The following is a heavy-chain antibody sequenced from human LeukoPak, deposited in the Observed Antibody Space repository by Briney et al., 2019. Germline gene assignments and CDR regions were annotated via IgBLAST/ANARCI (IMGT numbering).Heavy chain of an antibody. CDR2: IYSDGRT. V-gene: IGHV3-66*04. CDR1: GFTVSSNY. D-gene: IGHD3-10*01. J-gene: IGHJ4*02. CDR3: ARHFRARRAYYFDY. Sequence: GGSLTLSCAASGFTVSSNYMSWVRQAPGKGLEWVSLIYSDGRTYYADSVKGRFTISRDNSKNTLILQMDSLRVEDTAVYYCARHFRARRAYYFDYWGQGTLVTVSS.